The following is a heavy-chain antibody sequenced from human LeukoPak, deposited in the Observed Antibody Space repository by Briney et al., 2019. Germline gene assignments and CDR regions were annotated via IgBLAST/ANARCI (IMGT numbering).Heavy chain of an antibody. D-gene: IGHD3-16*01. Sequence: MSSETLSLTCSVSGVSITSYYWTWIRQHPGKGLEWIGYIYYSGSTYYNPSLKSRVTISVDRSKNQFSLKLSSVTAADTAVYYCARVWGLHSGYCYYYMDVWGKGTTVTVSS. J-gene: IGHJ6*03. CDR1: GVSITSYY. CDR3: ARVWGLHSGYCYYYMDV. CDR2: IYYSGST. V-gene: IGHV4-59*12.